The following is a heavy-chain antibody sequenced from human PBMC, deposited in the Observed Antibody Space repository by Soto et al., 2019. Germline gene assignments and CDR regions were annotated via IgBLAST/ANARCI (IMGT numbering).Heavy chain of an antibody. D-gene: IGHD5-12*01. Sequence: GGSLRLSCAASGFTFSSYSMNWVRQAPGKGLEWVSSISSSSSYIYYADSVKGRFTISRDNAKNSLYLQMNSLRAEDTAVYYCARDRVATQLYYYYGMDVWGQGTTVTVSS. CDR2: ISSSSSYI. CDR1: GFTFSSYS. J-gene: IGHJ6*02. CDR3: ARDRVATQLYYYYGMDV. V-gene: IGHV3-21*01.